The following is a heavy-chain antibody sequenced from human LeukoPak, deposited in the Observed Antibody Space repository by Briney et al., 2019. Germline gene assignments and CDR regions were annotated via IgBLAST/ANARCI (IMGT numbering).Heavy chain of an antibody. CDR2: IYYSGST. CDR3: ARVGAPYSCSWYFPL. D-gene: IGHD6-13*01. V-gene: IGHV4-59*11. J-gene: IGHJ4*02. CDR1: GGSTSSHY. Sequence: PSETLSHTRTVSGGSTSSHYWSWVREPPGKGLERIGHIYYSGSTNYNPSLKSRVTISVDTSKNQFSLKLSSVTAADTAVYYCARVGAPYSCSWYFPLWRQETVVSVSS.